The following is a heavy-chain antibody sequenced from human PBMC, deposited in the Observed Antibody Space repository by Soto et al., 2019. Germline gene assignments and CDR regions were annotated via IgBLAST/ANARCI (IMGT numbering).Heavy chain of an antibody. CDR3: ARVCGGDCHYGMDV. V-gene: IGHV4-31*02. D-gene: IGHD2-21*02. J-gene: IGHJ6*02. Sequence: WTRIRQHPGKGLEWIGYIYYSGSTYYNPSLKSRVTISVDTSKNQFSLKLSSVTAADTAVYYCARVCGGDCHYGMDVWGQGTTVTVSS. CDR2: IYYSGST.